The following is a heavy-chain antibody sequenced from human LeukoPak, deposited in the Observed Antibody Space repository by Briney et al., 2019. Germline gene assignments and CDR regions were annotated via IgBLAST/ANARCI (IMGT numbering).Heavy chain of an antibody. J-gene: IGHJ4*02. Sequence: ASVKVSCKASGYTFTSYGISWVRQAPGHGLKWMGWISAYNGNTNYAQKLQGRVTMTTDTSTSTAYMELRSLRSDDTAVYYCARVVLRGTATVTTNHDYWGQGTLVTVSS. CDR1: GYTFTSYG. V-gene: IGHV1-18*04. CDR2: ISAYNGNT. CDR3: ARVVLRGTATVTTNHDY. D-gene: IGHD4-17*01.